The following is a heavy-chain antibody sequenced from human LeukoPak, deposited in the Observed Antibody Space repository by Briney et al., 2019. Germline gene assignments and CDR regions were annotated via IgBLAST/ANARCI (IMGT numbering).Heavy chain of an antibody. CDR3: ENSPYGWGIDY. CDR2: IYSGGST. Sequence: GGSLRLSFAASGFTDSNNNVRGLRQAPGKGLEWVSIIYSGGSTYYADSVKGRFTISRDNSKNTLHLQMKSLRADDTAVYYCENSPYGWGIDYCRQGTPVTVSS. D-gene: IGHD3-16*01. CDR1: GFTDSNNN. J-gene: IGHJ4*02. V-gene: IGHV3-53*01.